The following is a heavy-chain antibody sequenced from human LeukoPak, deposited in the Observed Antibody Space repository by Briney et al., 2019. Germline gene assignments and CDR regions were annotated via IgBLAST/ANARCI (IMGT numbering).Heavy chain of an antibody. J-gene: IGHJ4*03. CDR2: ISSSGSTI. CDR3: VRAGWELDY. CDR1: GFTFSDYY. Sequence: PRGSLRLSCAASGFTFSDYYMSWIRQAPGKGLEWVSYISSSGSTIYYADSVKGRFTISRDNAKSTLFLQMISLRVEDTALYYCVRAGWELDYWGQGTTVTVSS. D-gene: IGHD4-23*01. V-gene: IGHV3-11*04.